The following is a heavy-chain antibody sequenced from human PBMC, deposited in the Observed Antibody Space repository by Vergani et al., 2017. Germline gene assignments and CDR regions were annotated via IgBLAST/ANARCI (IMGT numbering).Heavy chain of an antibody. D-gene: IGHD1-1*01. J-gene: IGHJ3*01. CDR1: GYTLTELS. Sequence: QVQLVQCGAEVKKPGASVKVSCKVSGYTLTELSMHWVRQAPGKGLEWMGGFDPEDGETIYAQKFQGRVTMTEDTSTDTAYMELRSLRSDDTAVYFCARVAPSNSEVTPTAFDVWGQGTMVTVSS. CDR3: ARVAPSNSEVTPTAFDV. V-gene: IGHV1-24*01. CDR2: FDPEDGET.